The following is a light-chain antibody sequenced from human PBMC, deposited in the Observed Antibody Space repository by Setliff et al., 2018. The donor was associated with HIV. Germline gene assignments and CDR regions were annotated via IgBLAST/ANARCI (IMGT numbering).Light chain of an antibody. J-gene: IGLJ1*01. V-gene: IGLV2-14*03. CDR1: SRAVGGGSNY. CDR3: CSFTSSNTYV. Sequence: QSALTQAASVSGSPGQSITMSCTGTSRAVGGGSNYVSCFQQHPGQAPKLIIFDVNKRPSGVSDSFSASKSGNTASLTISGLQADDEADYYCCSFTSSNTYVFGTGTKVTVL. CDR2: DVN.